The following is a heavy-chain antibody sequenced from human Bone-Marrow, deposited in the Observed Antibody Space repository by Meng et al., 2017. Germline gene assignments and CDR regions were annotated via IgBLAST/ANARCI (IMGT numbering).Heavy chain of an antibody. V-gene: IGHV3-30*04. Sequence: GESLKISCAASGFTFSSYAMHWVRQAPGKGLEWVAVISYDGSNKYYADSVKGRFTISRDNSKNTLYLQMNSLRAEDTAVYYCARSIVTTYYFDYRGQGTLVTVSS. J-gene: IGHJ4*02. CDR3: ARSIVTTYYFDY. CDR1: GFTFSSYA. D-gene: IGHD5-12*01. CDR2: ISYDGSNK.